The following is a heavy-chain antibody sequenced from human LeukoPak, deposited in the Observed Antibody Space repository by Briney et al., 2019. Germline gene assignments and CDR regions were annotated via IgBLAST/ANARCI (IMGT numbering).Heavy chain of an antibody. CDR2: INPNSGGT. D-gene: IGHD3-10*01. CDR1: GYTFTGYY. CDR3: ARGRRKGSGSYLAAFDI. Sequence: ASVKVSCKASGYTFTGYYMHRVRQAPGQGLEWMGWINPNSGGTNYAQKFQGRVTMTRDTSISTAYMELSRLRSDDTAVYYCARGRRKGSGSYLAAFDIWGQGTMVTVSS. J-gene: IGHJ3*02. V-gene: IGHV1-2*02.